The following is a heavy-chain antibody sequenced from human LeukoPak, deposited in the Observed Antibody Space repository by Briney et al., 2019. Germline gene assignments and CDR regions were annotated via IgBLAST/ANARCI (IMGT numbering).Heavy chain of an antibody. D-gene: IGHD2-15*01. Sequence: SVKVSCKASGGTFSSYAISWVRQAPGQGLEWMGGIIPIFGTANYAQKFQGRVTITADESTSAAYMELSSLRSEDTAVYYCARDRCSGGSCYNDYWGQGTLVTVPS. CDR2: IIPIFGTA. CDR1: GGTFSSYA. J-gene: IGHJ4*02. CDR3: ARDRCSGGSCYNDY. V-gene: IGHV1-69*13.